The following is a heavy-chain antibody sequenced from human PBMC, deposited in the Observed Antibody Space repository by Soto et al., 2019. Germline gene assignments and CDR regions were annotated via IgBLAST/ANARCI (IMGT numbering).Heavy chain of an antibody. V-gene: IGHV3-30-3*01. Sequence: PGGSLRLSCAASGFTFSSYAMHWVRQAPGKGLEWVAVISYDGSNKYYADSVKGRFTISRDNSKNTLYLQMNSLRAEDTAVYYCVRGPKIYTPTQGPFDYWGQGTLVTV. CDR3: VRGPKIYTPTQGPFDY. CDR2: ISYDGSNK. D-gene: IGHD5-18*01. CDR1: GFTFSSYA. J-gene: IGHJ4*02.